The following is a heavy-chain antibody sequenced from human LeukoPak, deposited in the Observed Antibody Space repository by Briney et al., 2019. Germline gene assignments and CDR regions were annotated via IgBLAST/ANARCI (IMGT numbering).Heavy chain of an antibody. CDR1: GGSISSYY. Sequence: SETLSLTCTVSGGSISSYYWSWIRQPPGKGLEWIGYIYYSGSTNYNPSLKSRVTISVDTSKNQFSLKLRSVTAADTAVYYCARVTGYVIEDNFDYWGQGALVTVSS. CDR3: ARVTGYVIEDNFDY. D-gene: IGHD2-15*01. CDR2: IYYSGST. J-gene: IGHJ4*02. V-gene: IGHV4-59*01.